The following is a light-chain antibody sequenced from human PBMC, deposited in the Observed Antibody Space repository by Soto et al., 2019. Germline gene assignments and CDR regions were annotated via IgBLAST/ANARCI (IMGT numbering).Light chain of an antibody. V-gene: IGKV4-1*01. Sequence: DIVMTQSPDSLAVSLGERATINCKSSQSILYRSNNRNYLAWYQQKPGQPPKLLIYWASTRGSGVPDRFSGSGSGTDFTLTISSLQAEDVEVYYCKQYYSTPYFGPGTKVDIK. J-gene: IGKJ3*01. CDR2: WAS. CDR1: QSILYRSNNRNY. CDR3: KQYYSTPY.